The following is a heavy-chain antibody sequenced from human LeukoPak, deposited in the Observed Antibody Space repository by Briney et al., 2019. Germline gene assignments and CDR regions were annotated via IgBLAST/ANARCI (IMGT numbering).Heavy chain of an antibody. D-gene: IGHD3-3*02. V-gene: IGHV1-2*02. J-gene: IGHJ4*02. CDR2: INPNSGGT. CDR1: GYTFTGYY. CDR3: ARVAFSTIRVFGY. Sequence: ASVKVSCKAPGYTFTGYYMHWVRQAPGQGLEWMGWINPNSGGTNYAQKFQGRVTMTRDTSISTAYMELSRLRSNDTAVYYCARVAFSTIRVFGYWGQGTLVTVSS.